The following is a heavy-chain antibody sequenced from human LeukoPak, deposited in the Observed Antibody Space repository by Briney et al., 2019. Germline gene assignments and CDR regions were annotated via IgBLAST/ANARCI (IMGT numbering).Heavy chain of an antibody. D-gene: IGHD2-15*01. CDR3: ARAASYCSGGSCYSGEKYYFDY. J-gene: IGHJ4*02. Sequence: SETLSLTCAVYGGSFSGYYCSWIRQPPGKGLEWIGEINHSGSTNYNPSLKSRVTISVDTSKNQFSLKLSSVTAADTAAYYCARAASYCSGGSCYSGEKYYFDYWGQGTLVTVSS. V-gene: IGHV4-34*01. CDR2: INHSGST. CDR1: GGSFSGYY.